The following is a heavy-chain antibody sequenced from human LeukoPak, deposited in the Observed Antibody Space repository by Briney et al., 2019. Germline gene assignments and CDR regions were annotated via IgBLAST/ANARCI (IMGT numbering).Heavy chain of an antibody. CDR1: GFTFSSYA. J-gene: IGHJ4*02. V-gene: IGHV3-23*01. Sequence: GGSLRLSCAASGFTFSSYAMSWVRQAPGKGLEWVSAISGSDGSTYYADSVKGRFTISRDNSKNTLYLQMNSLRAEDTAVYYCAKAHIVVVVAATAFDYWGQGTLVTVSS. CDR3: AKAHIVVVVAATAFDY. CDR2: ISGSDGST. D-gene: IGHD2-15*01.